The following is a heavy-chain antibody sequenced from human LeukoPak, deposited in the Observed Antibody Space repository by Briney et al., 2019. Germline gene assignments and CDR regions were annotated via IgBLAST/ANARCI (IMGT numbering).Heavy chain of an antibody. J-gene: IGHJ5*02. CDR3: ARGGYCSGGSCSDPGRPNWFDP. CDR1: GGSFSGYY. CDR2: INHSVST. Sequence: PSQTLSLTCAVYGGSFSGYYWSWIRPPPGKGREWIGEINHSVSTNYNPSLKSRGTISVDTSKNQFSLKLSSVTAADTAVYYCARGGYCSGGSCSDPGRPNWFDPWGQGTLVTVSS. D-gene: IGHD2-15*01. V-gene: IGHV4-34*01.